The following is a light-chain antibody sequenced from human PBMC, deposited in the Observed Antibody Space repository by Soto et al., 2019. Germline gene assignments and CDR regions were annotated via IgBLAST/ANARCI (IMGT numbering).Light chain of an antibody. J-gene: IGKJ2*01. CDR3: QQQGT. CDR1: RSLSSSY. CDR2: AAS. V-gene: IGKV3-20*01. Sequence: EIVLTQSPGTLSLSPGERATLSCRASRSLSSSYVVWYQQKPGQAPRLLIYAASRRATGIPDRFSGSGSATEYTLTLSRLEPEDSAVYYCQQQGTFGQGTKLEIK.